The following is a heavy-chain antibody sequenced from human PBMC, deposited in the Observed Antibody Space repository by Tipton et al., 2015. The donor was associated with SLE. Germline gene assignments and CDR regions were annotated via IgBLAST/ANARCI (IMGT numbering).Heavy chain of an antibody. Sequence: TLSLTCAVSGYSISSGYYWGWIRQPPGKGLEWIGSIYHSWSTYYNPSLKSRVTISVDTSKSQFSLKLSSVTAADTAVYYCASTRWQWLGQNYWGQGTLVTVSS. CDR2: IYHSWST. CDR3: ASTRWQWLGQNY. V-gene: IGHV4-38-2*01. J-gene: IGHJ4*02. CDR1: GYSISSGYY. D-gene: IGHD6-19*01.